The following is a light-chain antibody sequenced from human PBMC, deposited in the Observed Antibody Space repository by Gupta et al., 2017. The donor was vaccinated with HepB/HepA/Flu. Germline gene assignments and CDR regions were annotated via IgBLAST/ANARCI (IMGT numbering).Light chain of an antibody. J-gene: IGKJ2*01. V-gene: IGKV3-15*01. Sequence: EVVMTQSPATLSVSPGERATLSCRASQSINSNLAWYQQKPGQAPRLLIYGASTRATGVPARFSGSGSGTEFTLIISSLQSEDSAVYYCQQYINWPYTFGQGTKLEIK. CDR2: GAS. CDR1: QSINSN. CDR3: QQYINWPYT.